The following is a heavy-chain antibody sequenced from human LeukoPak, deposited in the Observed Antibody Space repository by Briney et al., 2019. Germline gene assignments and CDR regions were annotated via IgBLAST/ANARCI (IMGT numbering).Heavy chain of an antibody. J-gene: IGHJ3*02. D-gene: IGHD3-22*01. CDR3: AYDSSGYYYGADAFDI. V-gene: IGHV4-38-2*02. CDR1: GYSISSGYY. Sequence: SETLSLTCTVSGYSISSGYYWGCIRQPPGRGLGWIGSIYHSGSTYYNPSLKSRVTISVDTSKNQFSLKLSSVTAADTAVYYCAYDSSGYYYGADAFDIWGQGTMVTVSS. CDR2: IYHSGST.